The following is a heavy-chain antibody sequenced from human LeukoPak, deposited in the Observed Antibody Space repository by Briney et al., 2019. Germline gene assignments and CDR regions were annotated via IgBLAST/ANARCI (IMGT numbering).Heavy chain of an antibody. CDR3: AGYSSSWYLGY. CDR1: GFPFSSYW. CDR2: IKQDGSKK. D-gene: IGHD6-13*01. V-gene: IGHV3-7*01. J-gene: IGHJ4*02. Sequence: GGSLRLSCVASGFPFSSYWMTWVRQAPGKGLEWVANIKQDGSKKSYVDSVKGRFTISRDDAKNSLYLQMNSLRAEDTAVYYCAGYSSSWYLGYWGQGTLVTVSS.